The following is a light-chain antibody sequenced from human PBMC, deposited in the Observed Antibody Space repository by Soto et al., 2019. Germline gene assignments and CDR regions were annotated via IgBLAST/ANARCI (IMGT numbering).Light chain of an antibody. J-gene: IGLJ2*01. CDR2: GNS. CDR1: SSNIGAGYD. CDR3: TSSDSSLRVSV. V-gene: IGLV1-40*01. Sequence: QSVLTKPPSVSGAPGQRVTISCTGSSSNIGAGYDVHWYQQLPGTAPKLLIYGNSHRPSGVPDRVSGSKSGTSASLAITGLQDEDEADYYCTSSDSSLRVSVFGGGTKLTVL.